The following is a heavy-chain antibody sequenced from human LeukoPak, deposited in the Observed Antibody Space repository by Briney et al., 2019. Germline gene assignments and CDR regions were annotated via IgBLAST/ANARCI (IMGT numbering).Heavy chain of an antibody. V-gene: IGHV3-7*02. D-gene: IGHD1-20*01. CDR3: AKAGGPSDNLNCCET. Sequence: PGGSLRLSCSASGFSFRSDWMSWVRQAPGKGLEWVANIRRDGSQKYYGDSVKGRFTISRDDSENTLFLQMNSLRAEDTAVYYCAKAGGPSDNLNCCETWGEGTLVTVSS. J-gene: IGHJ1*01. CDR1: GFSFRSDW. CDR2: IRRDGSQK.